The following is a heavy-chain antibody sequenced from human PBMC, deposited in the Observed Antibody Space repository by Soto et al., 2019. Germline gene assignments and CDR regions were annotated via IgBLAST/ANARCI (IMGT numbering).Heavy chain of an antibody. D-gene: IGHD2-21*02. CDR3: ARGLSFRGDFDV. Sequence: SETLSLTCDVSGGSINSSSWWTWVRQSPGKGLEWIGEVYHAGSPNYNPSFQSRVTILADKSKNHFSLRLTSVTAADTAIYYCARGLSFRGDFDVWGQGTTVTVSS. CDR1: GGSINSSSW. V-gene: IGHV4-4*02. CDR2: VYHAGSP. J-gene: IGHJ3*01.